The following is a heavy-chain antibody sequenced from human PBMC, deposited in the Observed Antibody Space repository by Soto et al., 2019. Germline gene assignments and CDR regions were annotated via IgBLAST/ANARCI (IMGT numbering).Heavy chain of an antibody. CDR1: GGSISSGGYY. CDR2: IYYSGST. J-gene: IGHJ5*02. V-gene: IGHV4-31*03. CDR3: ARGDRDSYSFDWFDP. D-gene: IGHD2-21*01. Sequence: SETLSLTCTVSGGSISSGGYYWSWIRQHPGKGLEWIGYIYYSGSTYYNPSLKSRVTMSVDTSKNQCSLEMESVTAAETAVCYFARGDRDSYSFDWFDPWGHGTPVAVSS.